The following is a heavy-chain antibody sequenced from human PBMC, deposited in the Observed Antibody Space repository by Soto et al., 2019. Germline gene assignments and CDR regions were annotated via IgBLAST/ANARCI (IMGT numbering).Heavy chain of an antibody. V-gene: IGHV3-74*01. J-gene: IGHJ4*02. CDR2: INTDGSST. D-gene: IGHD1-1*01. CDR3: AKDAISTNSYFDY. CDR1: GFTFSSYL. Sequence: GGSLRLSCAASGFTFSSYLMHWVRQAPGKGLVWVSRINTDGSSTSYADSVKGRFTISRDNAKNTLYLQMNSLRAEDTAVYYCAKDAISTNSYFDYWGQGTLVTVS.